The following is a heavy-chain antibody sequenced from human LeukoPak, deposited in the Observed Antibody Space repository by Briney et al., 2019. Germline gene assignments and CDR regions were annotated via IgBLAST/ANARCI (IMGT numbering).Heavy chain of an antibody. J-gene: IGHJ4*02. V-gene: IGHV4-59*01. CDR2: IYYSGST. Sequence: PSETLSLTCTVSGGSISSYYWSWIRQPPGKGLEWIGYIYYSGSTNYNPSLKSRVTISVDTSKNQFSLKLSSVTAADTAAYYCARGDSSSWYSLHFDYWGQGTLVTVSS. CDR1: GGSISSYY. D-gene: IGHD6-13*01. CDR3: ARGDSSSWYSLHFDY.